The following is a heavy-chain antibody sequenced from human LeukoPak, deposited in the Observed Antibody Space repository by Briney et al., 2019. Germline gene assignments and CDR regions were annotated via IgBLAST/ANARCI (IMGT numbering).Heavy chain of an antibody. Sequence: PGGSLRLSCAASGFTFSSYGMHWVRQAPGKGLEWVAVIWYDGSNKYYADSVKGRFTISRDNSKNTLYLQMNSLRAEDTAVDYCATITHYDSSGYYSRYFQHWGQGTLVTVSS. CDR2: IWYDGSNK. J-gene: IGHJ1*01. V-gene: IGHV3-33*01. CDR3: ATITHYDSSGYYSRYFQH. CDR1: GFTFSSYG. D-gene: IGHD3-22*01.